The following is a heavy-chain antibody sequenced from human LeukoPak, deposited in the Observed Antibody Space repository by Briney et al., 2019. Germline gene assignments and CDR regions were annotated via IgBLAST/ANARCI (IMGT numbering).Heavy chain of an antibody. CDR3: AREMLSGLLWFDSSPYGMDV. V-gene: IGHV3-23*01. J-gene: IGHJ6*02. Sequence: PGGSLRLSCAASGFTFSSYAMSWVRQAPGKGLEWVSAISGSGGSTYYADSVKGRFTISRDNSKNTLYLQMNSLRAEDTAVYYCAREMLSGLLWFDSSPYGMDVWGQGTTVTVSS. CDR1: GFTFSSYA. D-gene: IGHD3-10*01. CDR2: ISGSGGST.